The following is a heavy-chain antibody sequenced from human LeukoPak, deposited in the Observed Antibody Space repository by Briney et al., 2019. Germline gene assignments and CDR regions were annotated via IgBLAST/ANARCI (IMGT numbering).Heavy chain of an antibody. CDR3: AMENKTLGRGGY. V-gene: IGHV4-4*07. CDR1: GGSISSYY. CDR2: IYTSGST. Sequence: SETLSLTCTVSGGSISSYYWSWIRQPAGKGLEWIGRIYTSGSTNYNPSFKSRVTMSVDTSKNQFSLKLSSVTAADTAVYYCAMENKTLGRGGYWGQGTLVTVSS. D-gene: IGHD1/OR15-1a*01. J-gene: IGHJ4*02.